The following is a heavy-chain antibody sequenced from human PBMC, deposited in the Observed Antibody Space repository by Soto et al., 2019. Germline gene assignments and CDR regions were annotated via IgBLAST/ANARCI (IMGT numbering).Heavy chain of an antibody. CDR3: ARGWFGPDV. CDR2: IDNAGTDS. Sequence: EVQLVESGGGLVQPGGSLRLSCAASGFTLSGRSMHWVRQAPGKGLVWVSGIDNAGTDSTYADSVKGRFTSSRENAKNLLYLQMNRLRVEDTAVYYCARGWFGPDVWGKGTTVTVSS. J-gene: IGHJ6*04. D-gene: IGHD3-10*01. V-gene: IGHV3-74*01. CDR1: GFTLSGRS.